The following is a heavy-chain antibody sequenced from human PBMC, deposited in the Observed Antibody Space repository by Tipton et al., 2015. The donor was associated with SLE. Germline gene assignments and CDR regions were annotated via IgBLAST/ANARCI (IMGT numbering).Heavy chain of an antibody. V-gene: IGHV1-8*01. CDR3: ARGRMGTLTDAFDI. Sequence: QVQLVQSGAEVKKPGASVRVSCEASGYTFVNYDINWVRQATGQGLEWMGWMNPNSGNTGYAQKLQGRVTITTNTSISTTYMELTSLTSEDAAVCYCARGRMGTLTDAFDIWGQGTMVTVSS. D-gene: IGHD1-1*01. J-gene: IGHJ3*02. CDR1: GYTFVNYD. CDR2: MNPNSGNT.